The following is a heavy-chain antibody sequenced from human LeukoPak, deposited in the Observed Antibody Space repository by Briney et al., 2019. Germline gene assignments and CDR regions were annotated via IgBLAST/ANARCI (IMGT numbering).Heavy chain of an antibody. V-gene: IGHV1-46*03. CDR2: INPSGGST. D-gene: IGHD2-21*01. CDR1: GYTFTSYY. CDR3: AREKWPVVIAIGEFDY. J-gene: IGHJ4*02. Sequence: ASVKVSCKASGYTFTSYYMHWVRQAPGQGLEWMGIINPSGGSTSYAQKFRGRVTMTRDTSTSTVYMELSSLRSEDTVVYYCAREKWPVVIAIGEFDYWGQGTLVTVSS.